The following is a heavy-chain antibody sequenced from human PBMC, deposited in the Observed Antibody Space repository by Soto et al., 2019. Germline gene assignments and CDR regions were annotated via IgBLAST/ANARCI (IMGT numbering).Heavy chain of an antibody. CDR1: GGSIGSGDYY. CDR2: IYYSGST. V-gene: IGHV4-30-4*01. J-gene: IGHJ4*02. Sequence: LSLTCTVSGGSIGSGDYYWSWIRQPPGKGLEWIGYIYYSGSTYYNPSLKSRVTISVDTSKNQFSLKLSSVTAADTAVYYCARGTNFGVGLGNWGQGTLVNVSS. D-gene: IGHD3-3*01. CDR3: ARGTNFGVGLGN.